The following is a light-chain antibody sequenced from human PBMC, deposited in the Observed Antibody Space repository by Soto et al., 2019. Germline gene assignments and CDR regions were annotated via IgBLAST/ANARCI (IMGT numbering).Light chain of an antibody. CDR2: IAS. Sequence: EIVLTQSPGTLSLFPGERATLSCRATQSVNSDYLAWYQQKPGQAPRLLIYIASRRATGIPDRFSGSGSGTDFTITINRLEPEAFAVYYCQQYGTSPWTFGQGTKVEIK. CDR1: QSVNSDY. J-gene: IGKJ1*01. CDR3: QQYGTSPWT. V-gene: IGKV3-20*01.